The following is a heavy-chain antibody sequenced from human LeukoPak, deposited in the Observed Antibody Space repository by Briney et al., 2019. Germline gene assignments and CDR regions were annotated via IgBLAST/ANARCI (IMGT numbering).Heavy chain of an antibody. CDR3: AKVAGSSGYYPEF. Sequence: GGSLRLSCVASGFTFTSYAMGWVRQAPGKGLEWVSAISADGRSTYHADSVKGRFTISRDISKNTLYLQMNSLRAEDTAVYYCAKVAGSSGYYPEFWGQGTLVTVSS. V-gene: IGHV3-23*01. CDR2: ISADGRST. J-gene: IGHJ4*02. D-gene: IGHD3-22*01. CDR1: GFTFTSYA.